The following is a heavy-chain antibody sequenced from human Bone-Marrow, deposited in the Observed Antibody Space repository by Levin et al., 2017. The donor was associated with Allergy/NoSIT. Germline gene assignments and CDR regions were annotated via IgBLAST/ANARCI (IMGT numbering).Heavy chain of an antibody. V-gene: IGHV3-23*01. D-gene: IGHD3-16*01. J-gene: IGHJ4*02. CDR1: GFTFSNYA. CDR2: ISGSDGST. Sequence: AASVKVSCAASGFTFSNYAMSWVRQAPGKGLEWVSTISGSDGSTYYADSVKGRFTISRDNSKNTLYLQVNSLRAEDTAVYYCAKGGTTTFGGVGVQHLDYWGQGTLVTVSS. CDR3: AKGGTTTFGGVGVQHLDY.